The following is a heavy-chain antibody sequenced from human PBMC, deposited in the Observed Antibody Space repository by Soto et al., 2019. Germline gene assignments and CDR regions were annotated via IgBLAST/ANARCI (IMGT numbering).Heavy chain of an antibody. V-gene: IGHV1-69*06. CDR2: IIPIFGTP. Sequence: SVKVSCKASGGTFSTYTFSWVRQAPGQGLEWMGRIIPIFGTPYYAQKFQGRVTITADKSTSTVYMELSSLGSDDTAVYFCARVLACRGYCLDNPTGFGPWGQGTPVTVYS. J-gene: IGHJ5*02. CDR3: ARVLACRGYCLDNPTGFGP. CDR1: GGTFSTYT. D-gene: IGHD2-15*01.